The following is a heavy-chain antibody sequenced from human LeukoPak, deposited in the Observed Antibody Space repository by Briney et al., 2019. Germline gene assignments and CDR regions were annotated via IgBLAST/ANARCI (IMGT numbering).Heavy chain of an antibody. J-gene: IGHJ5*02. CDR2: IYNSGSS. D-gene: IGHD6-13*01. V-gene: IGHV4-38-2*02. Sequence: SETLSLTCTVSGYSISSDYFWGWIRQPPGKGLEWIGTIYNSGSSDYNASLESRVTISVDTSKNQFSLKLSTVTAADTAVYYCARAYSSSWYFNWFDPWGQGTLVTVSS. CDR3: ARAYSSSWYFNWFDP. CDR1: GYSISSDYF.